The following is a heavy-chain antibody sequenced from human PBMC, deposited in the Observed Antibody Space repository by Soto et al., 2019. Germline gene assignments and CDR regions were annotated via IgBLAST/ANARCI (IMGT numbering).Heavy chain of an antibody. CDR1: GSIIPYYR. CDR2: IDPSDSYT. CDR3: ARHHKLAERLSALDV. V-gene: IGHV5-10-1*01. D-gene: IGHD1-1*01. J-gene: IGHJ5*02. Sequence: SMRICRAAAGSIIPYYRISVGQPMRGKGLEWMVTIDPSDSYTDYSPSFQVHVSLSADKTRGTAYLQWSSLKASDIAMYYCARHHKLAERLSALDVWGQGTPVTVSS.